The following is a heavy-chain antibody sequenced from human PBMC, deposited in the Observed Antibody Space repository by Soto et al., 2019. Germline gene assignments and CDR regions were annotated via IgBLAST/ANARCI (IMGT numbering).Heavy chain of an antibody. V-gene: IGHV2-5*02. CDR1: GFSLSTTGVG. CDR3: VQSRCGGDCLQSYSSHSYYGLDV. Sequence: QITLKESGPTLVKPTQTLTLTCTFSGFSLSTTGVGVGWIRQPPGKALEWLALIYWDDDKRYNPSLKSRLTLTKDTSKNQGVLTMTNMDPVDTATYYCVQSRCGGDCLQSYSSHSYYGLDVWGQGTTVTVSS. J-gene: IGHJ6*02. CDR2: IYWDDDK. D-gene: IGHD2-21*01.